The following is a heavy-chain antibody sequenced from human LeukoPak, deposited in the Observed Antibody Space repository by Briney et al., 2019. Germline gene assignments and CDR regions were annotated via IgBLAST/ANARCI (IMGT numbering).Heavy chain of an antibody. CDR2: IKQDGSEK. J-gene: IGHJ4*02. CDR3: AGPSTYYDFWSGLN. Sequence: PGGSLRLSCAAFGFTFSSYWMSWVRQAPGKGLEWVANIKQDGSEKYYVDSVKGRFTISRDNAKNSLYLQMNSLRAEDTAVYYCAGPSTYYDFWSGLNWGQGTLVTVSS. V-gene: IGHV3-7*01. CDR1: GFTFSSYW. D-gene: IGHD3-3*01.